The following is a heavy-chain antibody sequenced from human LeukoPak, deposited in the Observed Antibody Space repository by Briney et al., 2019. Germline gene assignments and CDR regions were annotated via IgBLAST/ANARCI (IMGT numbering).Heavy chain of an antibody. J-gene: IGHJ4*02. V-gene: IGHV3-33*06. CDR1: GFTFSSYG. Sequence: GRSLRLSCAASGFTFSSYGMHWVRQAPGKGLEWVAVIWYDGSNKYYADSVKGRFTISRDNSKNTLYLQMNSLRAEDTAVYYCAKSRPDSSGYYPSYYFDYWGQGTLVTVSS. D-gene: IGHD3-22*01. CDR2: IWYDGSNK. CDR3: AKSRPDSSGYYPSYYFDY.